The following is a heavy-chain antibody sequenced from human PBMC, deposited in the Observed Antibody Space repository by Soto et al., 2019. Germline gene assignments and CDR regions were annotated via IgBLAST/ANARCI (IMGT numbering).Heavy chain of an antibody. D-gene: IGHD2-21*02. CDR3: ASKPAYLLFEYYYGMDV. J-gene: IGHJ6*02. CDR2: IYYSGST. Sequence: PSETLSLTCTVSGGSVSSGSYYWSWIRQPPGKGLEWIGYIYYSGSTNYNPSLKSRVTISVDTSKNQFSLKLSSVTAADTAVYYCASKPAYLLFEYYYGMDVWGQGTTVTVSS. CDR1: GGSVSSGSYY. V-gene: IGHV4-61*01.